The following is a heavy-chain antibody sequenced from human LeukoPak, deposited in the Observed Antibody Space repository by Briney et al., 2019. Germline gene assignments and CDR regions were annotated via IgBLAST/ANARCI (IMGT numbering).Heavy chain of an antibody. CDR1: GFTFSSHW. CDR3: VRDGQGSTPLDY. CDR2: ISTDGSRP. Sequence: PGGSLRLSCAASGFTFSSHWMHWVRQAPGKGLVWVSGISTDGSRPRYADSVNGRFTTSGDNAKNTLYLQMNSLRAEDTAVYFCVRDGQGSTPLDYWGQGTLVTVSS. V-gene: IGHV3-74*01. D-gene: IGHD2-15*01. J-gene: IGHJ4*02.